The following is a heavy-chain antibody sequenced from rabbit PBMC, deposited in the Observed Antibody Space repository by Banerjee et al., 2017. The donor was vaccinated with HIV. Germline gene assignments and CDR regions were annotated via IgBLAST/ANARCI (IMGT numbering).Heavy chain of an antibody. J-gene: IGHJ4*01. CDR3: ARAIYSASNYYAPYYFNL. CDR1: GFSFSSGYD. D-gene: IGHD8-1*01. V-gene: IGHV1S45*01. CDR2: IYTGSSGST. Sequence: QEQLVESGGGLVQPEGSLTLTCTASGFSFSSGYDMCWVRQAPGKGLEWIACIYTGSSGSTYYASWAKGRFTISKASSTTVTLQMTSLTAADTATYFCARAIYSASNYYAPYYFNLWGPGTLVTVS.